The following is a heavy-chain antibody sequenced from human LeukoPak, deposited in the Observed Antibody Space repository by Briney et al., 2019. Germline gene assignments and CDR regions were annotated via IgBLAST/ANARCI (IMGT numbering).Heavy chain of an antibody. D-gene: IGHD6-13*01. CDR1: GFIFSSYS. J-gene: IGHJ6*04. Sequence: GGSLRLSCAASGFIFSSYSMNWVRQAPGKGLEWVSSITSSSNYINYADSVKGRFTISRDNAKNSLYLQMNSLIVEDTALYYCAREGIAGPKDVWGKGITVTVSS. CDR3: AREGIAGPKDV. CDR2: ITSSSNYI. V-gene: IGHV3-21*01.